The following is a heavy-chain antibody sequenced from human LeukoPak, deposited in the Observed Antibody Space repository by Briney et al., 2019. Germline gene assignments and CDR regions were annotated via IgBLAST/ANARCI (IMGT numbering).Heavy chain of an antibody. Sequence: GGSLRLSCAASGFTFISYWMSWVGQAPGKGREWVANIKQDGSEKYYVDSVKGRFTISRDNAKNSLYLQMNSLRAEDTAVYYCARSIEASANWFDPWGQGTLVTVSS. CDR3: ARSIEASANWFDP. D-gene: IGHD6-25*01. CDR1: GFTFISYW. J-gene: IGHJ5*02. V-gene: IGHV3-7*04. CDR2: IKQDGSEK.